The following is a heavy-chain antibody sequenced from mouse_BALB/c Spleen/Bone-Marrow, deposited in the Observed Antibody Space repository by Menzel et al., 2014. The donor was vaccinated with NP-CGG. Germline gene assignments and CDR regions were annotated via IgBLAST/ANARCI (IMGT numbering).Heavy chain of an antibody. CDR2: INPSNGRA. CDR1: GYTFTSYW. Sequence: QVQLQQSGAELVKPGASVKLSCKASGYTFTSYWMHWVKQRPGQGLEWIGEINPSNGRADYNEKFRSKATLTVDKSSSTAYMQLSSPTSEDSAVYYCTRLRVYYFDYWGQGTTLTVSS. CDR3: TRLRVYYFDY. V-gene: IGHV1S81*02. J-gene: IGHJ2*01.